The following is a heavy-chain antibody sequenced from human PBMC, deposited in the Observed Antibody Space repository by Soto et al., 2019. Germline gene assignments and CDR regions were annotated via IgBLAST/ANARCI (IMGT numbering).Heavy chain of an antibody. CDR1: GYSFTIYW. D-gene: IGHD3-22*01. CDR2: IYPGDSDT. J-gene: IGHJ4*02. CDR3: AKTSYYYDSSGYYPS. V-gene: IGHV5-51*01. Sequence: GESLKISCKGSGYSFTIYWIGWVRQMPGKGLEWMGIIYPGDSDTRYSPSFQGQVTISADKSISTAYLQWSSLKASDTAMYYCAKTSYYYDSSGYYPSWGQGTLVTVSS.